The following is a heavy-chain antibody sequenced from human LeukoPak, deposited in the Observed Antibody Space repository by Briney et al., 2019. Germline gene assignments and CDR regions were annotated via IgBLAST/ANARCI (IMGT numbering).Heavy chain of an antibody. Sequence: GGPVRLSCGASVFLLSRYPVRWVPQSPGKGLVCVSYISGSGDSTYYADSVKGRFTISRANSKTTLYLQMNSLRAEDTAVYYCAQLHGSSWLYYFDYWGQGTLVTVSS. V-gene: IGHV3-23*01. CDR3: AQLHGSSWLYYFDY. J-gene: IGHJ4*02. CDR1: VFLLSRYP. D-gene: IGHD6-13*01. CDR2: ISGSGDST.